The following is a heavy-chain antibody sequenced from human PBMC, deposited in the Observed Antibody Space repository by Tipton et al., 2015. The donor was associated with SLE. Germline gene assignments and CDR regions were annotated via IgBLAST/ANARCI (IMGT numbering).Heavy chain of an antibody. J-gene: IGHJ4*02. CDR2: IRYDGSNK. D-gene: IGHD4-11*01. CDR1: GFTFSSYG. V-gene: IGHV3-30*02. CDR3: ARDHYSNYVVDY. Sequence: SGFTFSSYGMHWVRQAPGKGLEWVAFIRYDGSNKYYADSVKGRFTISRDNSKNTLYLQMNSLRAEDTAVYYCARDHYSNYVVDYWGQGTLVTVSS.